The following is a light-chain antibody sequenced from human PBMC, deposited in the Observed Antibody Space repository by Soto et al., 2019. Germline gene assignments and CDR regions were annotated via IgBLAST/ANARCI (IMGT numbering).Light chain of an antibody. J-gene: IGKJ4*01. CDR3: QQYNNWPPLT. CDR2: GAY. Sequence: EIVMTQSPATLSVSPGERAALSCRASQSVSTNLAWYQQKPGQAPRLLIYGAYTRDTGIPARFSGSGSGTEFTLTISSLQSEDFAVYYCQQYNNWPPLTFGGGTKVEIK. V-gene: IGKV3-15*01. CDR1: QSVSTN.